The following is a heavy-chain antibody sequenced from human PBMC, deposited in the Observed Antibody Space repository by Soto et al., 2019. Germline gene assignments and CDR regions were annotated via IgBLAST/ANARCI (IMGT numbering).Heavy chain of an antibody. J-gene: IGHJ5*02. CDR3: ARDRDGWFDP. CDR1: GFTFSSYE. CDR2: ISSSGSTI. Sequence: GGSLRLSCAASGFTFSSYEMNCVRQAPGKGLEWVSYISSSGSTIYYADSVKGRFTISRDNAKNSLYLQMNSLRAEDTAVYYCARDRDGWFDPWGQGTLVTVSS. V-gene: IGHV3-48*03.